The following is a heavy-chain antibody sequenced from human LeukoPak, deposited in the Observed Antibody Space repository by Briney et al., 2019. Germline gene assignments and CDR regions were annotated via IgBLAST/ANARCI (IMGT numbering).Heavy chain of an antibody. CDR2: ISWNSGSI. V-gene: IGHV3-9*03. D-gene: IGHD6-13*01. CDR1: GFTFDDYA. J-gene: IGHJ4*02. Sequence: GRSLRLSCAASGFTFDDYAMHWVRQAPGKGLEWVSGISWNSGSIDYADSVKGRFTISRDNAKNSLYLQMNSLRAEDMALYYCAKDQGIAAAGSFDYWGQGTLVTVSS. CDR3: AKDQGIAAAGSFDY.